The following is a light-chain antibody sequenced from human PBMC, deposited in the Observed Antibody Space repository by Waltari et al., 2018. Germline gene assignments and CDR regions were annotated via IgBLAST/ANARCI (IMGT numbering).Light chain of an antibody. Sequence: QAVVTQEPSLTVSPGGTVTLTCGPSTGPVTSGHYPYWFQQKPGQAPRTLIYDTTDKHSWTPARFSGSLLGGKAALTLSGAQPEDEAEYYCLLSYTGFGAVFGGGTQLTVL. V-gene: IGLV7-46*01. CDR1: TGPVTSGHY. CDR2: DTT. CDR3: LLSYTGFGAV. J-gene: IGLJ7*01.